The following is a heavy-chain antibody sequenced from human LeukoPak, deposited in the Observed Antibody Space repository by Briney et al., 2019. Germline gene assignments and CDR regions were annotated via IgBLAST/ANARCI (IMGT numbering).Heavy chain of an antibody. Sequence: SVKVSCKASGGTFSGYAISWVRQAPGQGLEWMGRIIPILGIANYAQEFQGRVTITADKSTSTAYMELSSLRSEDTAVYYCARANCSSTSCYPDYWGQGTLVTVSS. V-gene: IGHV1-69*04. D-gene: IGHD2-2*01. CDR1: GGTFSGYA. CDR2: IIPILGIA. J-gene: IGHJ4*02. CDR3: ARANCSSTSCYPDY.